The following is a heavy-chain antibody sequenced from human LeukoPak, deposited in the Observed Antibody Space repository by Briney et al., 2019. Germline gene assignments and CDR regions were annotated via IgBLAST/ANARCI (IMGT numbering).Heavy chain of an antibody. CDR1: GGTFSSYA. CDR3: ASKKAVEGRTLRHYYYYYMDV. J-gene: IGHJ6*03. V-gene: IGHV1-69*05. D-gene: IGHD3-16*01. Sequence: SVTVSCKASGGTFSSYAISWVRQAPGQGLEWMGGIIPIFGTANYAQKFQGRVTITTDESTSTAYMELSSLRSEDTAVYYCASKKAVEGRTLRHYYYYYMDVWGKGTTVTVSS. CDR2: IIPIFGTA.